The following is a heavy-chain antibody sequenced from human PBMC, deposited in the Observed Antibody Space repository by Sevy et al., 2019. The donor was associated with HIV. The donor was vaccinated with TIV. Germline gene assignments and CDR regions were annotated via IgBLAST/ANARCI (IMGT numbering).Heavy chain of an antibody. D-gene: IGHD1-1*01. CDR2: ISYDGSNK. CDR1: GFTFSDYS. J-gene: IGHJ1*01. CDR3: ALERLSSNVAEYFQN. Sequence: GGSLRLSCAASGFTFSDYSMHWVRQAPGKGLEWVATISYDGSNKHYAYSVKGRFTLSSDNSKNSLFLQMNSLRAEDTAVYYCALERLSSNVAEYFQNWGQGTLVTVSS. V-gene: IGHV3-30-3*01.